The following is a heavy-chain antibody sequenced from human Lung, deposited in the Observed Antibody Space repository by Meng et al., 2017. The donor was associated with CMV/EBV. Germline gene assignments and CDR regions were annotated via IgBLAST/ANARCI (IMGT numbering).Heavy chain of an antibody. J-gene: IGHJ4*02. Sequence: SXKISXAASGFTFSSYGMHWVRQAPGKGLEWVAVIWYDGSNKYYADSVKGRFTISRDNSKNTLYLQMNSLRAEDTAVYYCAKTEYYYDSSGYWGVYYWGQGXLVTVSS. D-gene: IGHD3-22*01. V-gene: IGHV3-33*06. CDR1: GFTFSSYG. CDR2: IWYDGSNK. CDR3: AKTEYYYDSSGYWGVYY.